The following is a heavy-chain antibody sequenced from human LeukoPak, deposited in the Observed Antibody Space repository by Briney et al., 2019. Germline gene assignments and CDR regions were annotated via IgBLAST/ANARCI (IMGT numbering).Heavy chain of an antibody. Sequence: GGSLRLSCAASGFTFSSYEMNWVRQAPGKGLEWVSYISSSGSTIYYADSVKGRFTISRDNAKNSLYLQMNSLRAEDTAVYYCARAPPPLYYDSSGYYDGFDYWGQGTLVTVSS. CDR3: ARAPPPLYYDSSGYYDGFDY. CDR1: GFTFSSYE. V-gene: IGHV3-48*03. D-gene: IGHD3-22*01. J-gene: IGHJ4*02. CDR2: ISSSGSTI.